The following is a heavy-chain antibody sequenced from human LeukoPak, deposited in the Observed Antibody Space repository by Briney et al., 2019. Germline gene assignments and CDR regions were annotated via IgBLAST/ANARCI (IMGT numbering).Heavy chain of an antibody. J-gene: IGHJ4*02. CDR2: IKEDGSEK. D-gene: IGHD2-15*01. Sequence: GGSLRRSCAASGFTFSIYWMSWVRQAPGKGLEWVANIKEDGSEKYYVDSVKGRFTISRDNAKNSLYLQMNSLRAEDTAVYYCARYCSGGSCFDYWGQGTLVTVSS. CDR1: GFTFSIYW. V-gene: IGHV3-7*04. CDR3: ARYCSGGSCFDY.